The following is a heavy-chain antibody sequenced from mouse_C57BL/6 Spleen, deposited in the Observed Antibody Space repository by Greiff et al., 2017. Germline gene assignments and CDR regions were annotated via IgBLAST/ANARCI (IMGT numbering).Heavy chain of an antibody. J-gene: IGHJ2*01. CDR3: TKKPLLSYGYDGFDY. D-gene: IGHD2-2*01. Sequence: QVQLKESGADLVRPGASVTLSCKASGYTFTDYEMHWVKQTPVHGLEWIGAIDPETGGTAYNQKFKGKAILTADKSSSTAYMELRSLTSADTAVYYCTKKPLLSYGYDGFDYWGQGTTLTVSS. CDR1: GYTFTDYE. V-gene: IGHV1-15*01. CDR2: IDPETGGT.